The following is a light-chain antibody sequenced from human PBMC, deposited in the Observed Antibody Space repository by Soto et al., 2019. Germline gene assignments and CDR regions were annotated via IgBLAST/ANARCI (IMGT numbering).Light chain of an antibody. V-gene: IGKV4-1*01. CDR2: WAS. J-gene: IGKJ2*01. CDR1: QSVLYSSNNKNY. Sequence: DIVMTQSPDSLAVSLGERATINCMSSQSVLYSSNNKNYLAWYQQRPGQPPKLLIYWASTRESGVPERFSGSGSGTHYTLTISSLQEEDVAVYYCQQYYSGPPYTFGQGTKLEIK. CDR3: QQYYSGPPYT.